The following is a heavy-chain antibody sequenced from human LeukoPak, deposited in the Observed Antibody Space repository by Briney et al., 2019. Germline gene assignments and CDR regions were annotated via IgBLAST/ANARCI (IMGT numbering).Heavy chain of an antibody. CDR3: AKRSGGRGVIRYYFDY. D-gene: IGHD3-10*01. CDR1: GFTFSSYA. Sequence: GGSPRLSCAASGFTFSSYAMSWVRQAPGKGLEWVSAISGSGGSTYYADSVKGRFTISRDNSKNTLYLQMNSLRAEDTAVYYCAKRSGGRGVIRYYFDYWGQGTLVTVSS. V-gene: IGHV3-23*01. CDR2: ISGSGGST. J-gene: IGHJ4*02.